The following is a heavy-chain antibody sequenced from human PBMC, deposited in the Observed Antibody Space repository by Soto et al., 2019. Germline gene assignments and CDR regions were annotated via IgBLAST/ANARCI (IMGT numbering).Heavy chain of an antibody. CDR1: GDSITSNSYF. D-gene: IGHD3-10*01. Sequence: SETLSLTCTVPGDSITSNSYFWAWIRQPPGKGLEWIGSIYYSGTTYYNPSLKNRVTISVDRSKNQISLKLSTMTAADTAVYNCAGQPTAGSYYDLGSYYYYYAMDVWGQGTTVT. CDR3: AGQPTAGSYYDLGSYYYYYAMDV. CDR2: IYYSGTT. V-gene: IGHV4-39*01. J-gene: IGHJ6*02.